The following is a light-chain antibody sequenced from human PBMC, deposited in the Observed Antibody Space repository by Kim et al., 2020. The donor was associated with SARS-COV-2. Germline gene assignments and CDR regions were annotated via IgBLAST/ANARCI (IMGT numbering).Light chain of an antibody. CDR1: KLWQKN. CDR2: QDS. Sequence: VSSVQTAISTCAGDKLWQKNGSLYQQMPVQSPVLVMHQDSKRPSVIPQRFSGSNSGNTATLSISGTNAMDEADFYCQAWDSRTGVFGGGTRLTVL. CDR3: QAWDSRTGV. J-gene: IGLJ3*02. V-gene: IGLV3-1*01.